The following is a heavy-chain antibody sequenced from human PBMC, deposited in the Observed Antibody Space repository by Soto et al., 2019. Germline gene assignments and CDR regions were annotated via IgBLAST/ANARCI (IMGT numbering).Heavy chain of an antibody. D-gene: IGHD6-13*01. J-gene: IGHJ4*02. CDR3: ASSGYSSSWCKY. CDR2: IWDGGDTK. Sequence: PGGSLRLSCAASGFTFSNYGIHWVRQAPGKRLEWVAVIWDGGDTKNYEDSVKGRFTISRDNSKNTLYLQMNSLRAEDTAVYYCASSGYSSSWCKYWGQGTLVTVSS. V-gene: IGHV3-33*01. CDR1: GFTFSNYG.